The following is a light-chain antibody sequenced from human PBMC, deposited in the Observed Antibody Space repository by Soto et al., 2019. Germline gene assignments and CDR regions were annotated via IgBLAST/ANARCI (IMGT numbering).Light chain of an antibody. CDR1: QSISSW. CDR2: KAS. CDR3: QQYNSYPIFT. Sequence: DIQMTQSPSTLSASVGDRVTITCRASQSISSWLAWYQQKPGKAPKLLIYKASSLESGVPSRFSGSGSGTEFTLTSSSLQPDDFATYYCQQYNSYPIFTFGPGTKVDIK. V-gene: IGKV1-5*03. J-gene: IGKJ3*01.